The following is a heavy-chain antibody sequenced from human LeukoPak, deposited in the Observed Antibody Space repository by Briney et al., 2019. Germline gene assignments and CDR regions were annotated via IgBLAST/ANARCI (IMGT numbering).Heavy chain of an antibody. V-gene: IGHV4-30-4*01. CDR2: IYYSGST. Sequence: PSQTLSLTCTVSGCSISSGDYYWSWIRQPPGKGLEWIGYIYYSGSTYYNPSLKSRVTISVDTSKNQFSLKLSSVTAADTAVYYCARYCGGDCPDYYYYGMDVWGQGTTVTVSS. J-gene: IGHJ6*02. CDR3: ARYCGGDCPDYYYYGMDV. CDR1: GCSISSGDYY. D-gene: IGHD2-21*02.